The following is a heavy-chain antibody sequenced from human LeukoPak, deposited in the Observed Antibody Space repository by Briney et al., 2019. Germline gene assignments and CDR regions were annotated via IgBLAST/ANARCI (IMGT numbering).Heavy chain of an antibody. J-gene: IGHJ3*02. CDR1: GGTFPTYI. D-gene: IGHD4-23*01. V-gene: IGHV1-69*02. CDR2: IIPILGIV. CDR3: ARPTYGGNPIDDAFDI. Sequence: RASVRVSCKASGGTFPTYIINWVRQAPGQGLEWMGRIIPILGIVNYAQKFQGRVTITADKSTSTAYMELSSLRSDDTAVYYCARPTYGGNPIDDAFDIWGQGTMVTVSS.